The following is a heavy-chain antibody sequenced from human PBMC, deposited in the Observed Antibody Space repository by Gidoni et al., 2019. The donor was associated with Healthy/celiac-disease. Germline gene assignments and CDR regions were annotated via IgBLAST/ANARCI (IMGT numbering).Heavy chain of an antibody. CDR2: ISGSGGST. Sequence: EVQLLESGGGLVQPGGSLRLSCAASGFTFSSYAMSWVRQAPGKGLEWVSAISGSGGSTYYADSVKGRFTISRDNSKNTLYLQMNSLRAEDTAVYYCAKDRGYCSSTSCYAFWFDPWGQGTLVTVSS. CDR3: AKDRGYCSSTSCYAFWFDP. J-gene: IGHJ5*02. D-gene: IGHD2-2*01. V-gene: IGHV3-23*01. CDR1: GFTFSSYA.